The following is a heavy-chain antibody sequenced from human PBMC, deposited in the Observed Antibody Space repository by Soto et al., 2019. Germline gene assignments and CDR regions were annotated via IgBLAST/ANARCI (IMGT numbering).Heavy chain of an antibody. Sequence: QVQLVESGGGVVQPGRSLRLSCAASGFTFSTYGMHWVRQAPGKGLEWVALIWFDGSDKYYTESVKGRFTISRDNSRSTVDLQRNSLRAEDPAVYYCERLYCSAASCYSVGAFDIRGQGTMVTVTS. V-gene: IGHV3-33*01. CDR3: ERLYCSAASCYSVGAFDI. D-gene: IGHD2-2*01. J-gene: IGHJ3*02. CDR2: IWFDGSDK. CDR1: GFTFSTYG.